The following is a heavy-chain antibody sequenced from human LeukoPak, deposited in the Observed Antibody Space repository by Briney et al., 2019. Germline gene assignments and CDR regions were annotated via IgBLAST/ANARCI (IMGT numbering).Heavy chain of an antibody. Sequence: GASVKVSCKASGGTFSSYAISWVRQAPGQGLEWMGRIIPILGIANYAQKSQGRVTITADKSTSTAYMELSSLRSEDTAVYYCARERYCSGGSCYSFDYWGQGTLVTVSS. CDR1: GGTFSSYA. CDR2: IIPILGIA. J-gene: IGHJ4*02. D-gene: IGHD2-15*01. CDR3: ARERYCSGGSCYSFDY. V-gene: IGHV1-69*04.